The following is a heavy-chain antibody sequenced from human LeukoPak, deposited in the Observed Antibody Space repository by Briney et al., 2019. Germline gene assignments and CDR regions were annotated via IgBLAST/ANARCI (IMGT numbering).Heavy chain of an antibody. J-gene: IGHJ6*02. D-gene: IGHD6-13*01. CDR3: ARAGTSGSWTGSGDYYGMDV. CDR2: IYHSGST. V-gene: IGHV4-4*02. Sequence: SGTLSLTCAVSGGSISSSNWWSWVRQPPGKGLEWIGEIYHSGSTNYNPSLKSRVTISVDKSKNQFSLKLSSVTAADTAVYYCARAGTSGSWTGSGDYYGMDVWGQGTTVTVSS. CDR1: GGSISSSNW.